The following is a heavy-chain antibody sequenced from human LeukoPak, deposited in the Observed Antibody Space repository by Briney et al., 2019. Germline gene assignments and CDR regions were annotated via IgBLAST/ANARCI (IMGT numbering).Heavy chain of an antibody. D-gene: IGHD5-12*01. CDR3: ARDSQQSGSDYYMDV. CDR2: ITSSGSSI. CDR1: GFSFRDSY. Sequence: GGSLRLSCAASGFSFRDSYMSWIRQAPGKGLEWVSHITSSGSSIYYADSVKGRFTISRDNAKNSLYLQMNSLRAEDTALYYCARDSQQSGSDYYMDVWGKGTTVTVSS. V-gene: IGHV3-11*01. J-gene: IGHJ6*03.